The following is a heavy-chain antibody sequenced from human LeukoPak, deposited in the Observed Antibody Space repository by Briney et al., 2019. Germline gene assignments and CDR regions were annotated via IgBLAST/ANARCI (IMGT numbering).Heavy chain of an antibody. CDR2: INPSGGST. V-gene: IGHV1-46*01. Sequence: GASVKVSCKASGYTFTSYFMHWVRQAPGQGLDWMGIINPSGGSTSYAQKFQGRVTMTRDTSTSTVYMELSSLRSEDTAVYYCARGYSTVTTPFDSWGQGTLVTVSS. J-gene: IGHJ4*02. D-gene: IGHD4-17*01. CDR1: GYTFTSYF. CDR3: ARGYSTVTTPFDS.